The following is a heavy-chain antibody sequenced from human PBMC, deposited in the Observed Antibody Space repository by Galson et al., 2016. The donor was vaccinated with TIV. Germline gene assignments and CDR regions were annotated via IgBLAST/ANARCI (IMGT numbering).Heavy chain of an antibody. CDR1: GFTFSSYG. CDR2: ISYDGSDQ. CDR3: ARVRDSYYFDS. D-gene: IGHD2-21*02. V-gene: IGHV3-30*04. J-gene: IGHJ4*02. Sequence: SLRLSCAASGFTFSSYGFHWVRQAPGKGLEWVSFISYDGSDQYYADSVKGRFTISRDKSKNTWYLQMRSLRAEDTDLYYCARVRDSYYFDSWGQGTLVTVSS.